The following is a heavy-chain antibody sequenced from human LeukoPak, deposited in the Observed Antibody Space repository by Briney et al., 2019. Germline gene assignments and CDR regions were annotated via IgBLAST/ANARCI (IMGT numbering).Heavy chain of an antibody. V-gene: IGHV3-7*01. D-gene: IGHD1-1*01. Sequence: GGSLRLSCATSGFTFSSNWMSWVRHVPGRGLDWVANIKPDGSAEYYAASVKGRFTVSRDNAKNSLYLQMNSLRVEDTAVYYCARDYRNGAIDYWGQGTLVTVSS. J-gene: IGHJ4*02. CDR3: ARDYRNGAIDY. CDR2: IKPDGSAE. CDR1: GFTFSSNW.